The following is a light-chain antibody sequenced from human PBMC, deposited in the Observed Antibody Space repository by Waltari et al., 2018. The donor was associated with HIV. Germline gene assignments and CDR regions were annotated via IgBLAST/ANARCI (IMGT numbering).Light chain of an antibody. Sequence: DIVMTQSPDSLAVSLGERATIKCKSSKNVFYSSNNSNYVRWYQQKAGQPPKLIIYGASSRQSGVPDRFSGSGSGTDFTLTISSLQAEDVAVYFCQQTYTIPPTFGGGTKVEIK. CDR2: GAS. CDR1: KNVFYSSNNSNY. J-gene: IGKJ4*01. V-gene: IGKV4-1*01. CDR3: QQTYTIPPT.